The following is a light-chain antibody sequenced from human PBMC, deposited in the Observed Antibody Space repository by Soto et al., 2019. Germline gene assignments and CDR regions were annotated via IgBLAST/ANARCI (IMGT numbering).Light chain of an antibody. Sequence: EIVMTQSPATLSVSPGERATLSCRASQSISSNLAWYQQKPGQAPRLLMFRTSSRATGFPAWFSGSGSGTEFNLTISSLQSEDVGVYYCQQYNNWPRATFGGGTKVEIK. CDR1: QSISSN. CDR2: RTS. J-gene: IGKJ4*01. CDR3: QQYNNWPRAT. V-gene: IGKV3-15*01.